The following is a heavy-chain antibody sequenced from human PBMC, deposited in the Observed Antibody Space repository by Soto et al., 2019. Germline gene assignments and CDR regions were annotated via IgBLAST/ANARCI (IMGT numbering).Heavy chain of an antibody. CDR3: VKGERSRYSSMFDY. Sequence: PWVSLRLSCAASGFTFGTYAMSWVRQAPGKGLDWVSTISGGGGSTYYADSVKGRFTISRDNSKSTLYLQMDSLRVEDSAVYYCVKGERSRYSSMFDYWGNGTRVTVSS. J-gene: IGHJ4*01. V-gene: IGHV3-23*01. D-gene: IGHD4-4*01. CDR2: ISGGGGST. CDR1: GFTFGTYA.